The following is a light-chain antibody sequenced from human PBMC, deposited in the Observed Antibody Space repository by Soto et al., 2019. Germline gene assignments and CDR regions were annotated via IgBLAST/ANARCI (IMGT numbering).Light chain of an antibody. CDR2: GAS. CDR1: QSVSNNY. CDR3: QQYGSSGT. V-gene: IGKV3-20*01. Sequence: VLTQAPGTLSLSPGERSTLSWRASQSVSNNYLAWYQQKPGQAPRLLIYGASNRATGIPDRFSGSGSGTDFTLTISSLEPEDFAVYYCQQYGSSGTFGQGTKVDI. J-gene: IGKJ1*01.